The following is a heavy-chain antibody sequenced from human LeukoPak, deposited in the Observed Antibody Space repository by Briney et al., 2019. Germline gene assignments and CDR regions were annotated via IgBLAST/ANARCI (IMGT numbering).Heavy chain of an antibody. CDR3: ARSGRGYYYGSGSYYRGSSMDV. CDR1: GGSISSYY. Sequence: SETLSLTCTVSGGSISSYYWSWIRQPPGKGLEWIGYIYSSGSTNYNPSLKSRVTISVDTSKNQFSLKLSSVTAADTAVYYCARSGRGYYYGSGSYYRGSSMDVWGKGTTVTISS. D-gene: IGHD3-10*01. CDR2: IYSSGST. V-gene: IGHV4-59*01. J-gene: IGHJ6*03.